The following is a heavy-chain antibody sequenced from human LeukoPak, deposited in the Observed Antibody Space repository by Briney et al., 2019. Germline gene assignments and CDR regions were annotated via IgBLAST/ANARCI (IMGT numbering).Heavy chain of an antibody. Sequence: GGSLRLSCAASGFIFSDYTMNWVRLAPGKGLEWVSSISGSSNYIYYADSVKGQFTISRGNAKNSLYLQMNSLRVEDTAVYYCARDESGDNDAFDIWGQGTMVTVSS. CDR1: GFIFSDYT. CDR2: ISGSSNYI. CDR3: ARDESGDNDAFDI. J-gene: IGHJ3*02. V-gene: IGHV3-21*01. D-gene: IGHD2-21*01.